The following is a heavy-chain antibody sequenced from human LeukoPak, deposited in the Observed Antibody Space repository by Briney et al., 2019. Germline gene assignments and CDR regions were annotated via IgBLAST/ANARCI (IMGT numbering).Heavy chain of an antibody. J-gene: IGHJ5*01. CDR2: ITPLLDKA. D-gene: IGHD6-19*01. CDR1: GGSFNSYI. Sequence: SVKVSCKASGGSFNSYILSWVRQAPGQGLEWMGRITPLLDKADYAQKFQARITITAYSSTSTAYMELSSLRSDDTAVYYCARDRVAISVAGFDSWGQGTLVIVSS. V-gene: IGHV1-69*08. CDR3: ARDRVAISVAGFDS.